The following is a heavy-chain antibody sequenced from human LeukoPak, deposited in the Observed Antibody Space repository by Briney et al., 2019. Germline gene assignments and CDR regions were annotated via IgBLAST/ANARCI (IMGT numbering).Heavy chain of an antibody. CDR2: IGSSGSTI. CDR3: ARWVVAVPAAPPFDY. CDR1: GFTFSDYY. Sequence: PGGSLRLSCAASGFTFSDYYMSWIRQAPGKGLEWVSYIGSSGSTIYYADSVKGRFTISRDNAKNSLYLQMNSLRAEDTAVYYCARWVVAVPAAPPFDYWGQGTLVTVSS. V-gene: IGHV3-11*01. D-gene: IGHD2-2*01. J-gene: IGHJ4*02.